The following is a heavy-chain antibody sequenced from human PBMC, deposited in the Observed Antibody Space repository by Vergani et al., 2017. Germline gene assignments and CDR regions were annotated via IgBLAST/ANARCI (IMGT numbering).Heavy chain of an antibody. Sequence: QVQLQQWGAGVVKPSGTLSLTCAVFGEYFSSFYWSWIRQPPGKGLEWIGEINNDGHTNYNPSLESRVTVSRDTAKNQFFLNLMSVTAADTAMYYCAVRPRVNLVWGEIVTKRTFDYWSQGSLVTVSS. CDR3: AVRPRVNLVWGEIVTKRTFDY. J-gene: IGHJ4*02. V-gene: IGHV4-34*02. CDR1: GEYFSSFY. CDR2: INNDGHT. D-gene: IGHD3-10*01.